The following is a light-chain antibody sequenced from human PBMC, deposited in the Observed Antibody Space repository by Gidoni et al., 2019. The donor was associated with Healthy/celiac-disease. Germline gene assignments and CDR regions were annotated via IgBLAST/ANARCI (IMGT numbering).Light chain of an antibody. V-gene: IGKV3-11*01. Sequence: LGLTQSPATLSLSPGERATLSCRASQTVSSYLAWYQQKPGQAPRLLIYDASNRATGIPARFSGSGSGTDFTLTISSLEPEDFAVYYCQQRSNWPPTFXQXTKLEIK. CDR3: QQRSNWPPT. CDR1: QTVSSY. CDR2: DAS. J-gene: IGKJ2*01.